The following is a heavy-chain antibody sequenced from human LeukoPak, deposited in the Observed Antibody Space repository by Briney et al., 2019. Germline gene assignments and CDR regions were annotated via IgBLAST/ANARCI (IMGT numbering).Heavy chain of an antibody. J-gene: IGHJ5*02. Sequence: PSETLSLTCSGSGGSIRNYYWTWSRQPPGQGLEWIGYVYFNGITNYNPSLKSRLTLSVDTSKNQFSLKLSSVTAADTAVYYCARGKCRGGSCYIPWSYPWGQGTLVTVSS. CDR3: ARGKCRGGSCYIPWSYP. V-gene: IGHV4-59*12. D-gene: IGHD2-15*01. CDR1: GGSIRNYY. CDR2: VYFNGIT.